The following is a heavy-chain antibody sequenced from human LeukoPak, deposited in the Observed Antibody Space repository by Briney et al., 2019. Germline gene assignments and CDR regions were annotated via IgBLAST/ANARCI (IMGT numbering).Heavy chain of an antibody. V-gene: IGHV1-2*02. CDR3: ARDLDCSSTSCYTSDYYYYYGMDV. J-gene: IGHJ6*02. D-gene: IGHD2-2*02. CDR1: GYTFTGYY. Sequence: ASVKVSCKASGYTFTGYYMHWVRQAPGQGLEWMGWISPNSGGTNYAQKFQGRVTMTRDTSISTAYMELSRLRSDDTAVYYCARDLDCSSTSCYTSDYYYYYGMDVWGQGTTVTVSS. CDR2: ISPNSGGT.